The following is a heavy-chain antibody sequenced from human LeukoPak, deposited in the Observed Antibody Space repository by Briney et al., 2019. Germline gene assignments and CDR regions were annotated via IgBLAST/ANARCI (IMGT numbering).Heavy chain of an antibody. J-gene: IGHJ3*02. D-gene: IGHD3-22*01. CDR1: GYTFTGCY. V-gene: IGHV1-2*02. Sequence: GASVKVSFKDSGYTFTGCYMHWVRQAPGQGLEWVGWINPNSGGRNYAQKFQGTVTMTRDTSISTAYMELSRLRSDDTAVYYCARGYYVSSGYCYVDKNAFDIWGQGTMVTVSS. CDR2: INPNSGGR. CDR3: ARGYYVSSGYCYVDKNAFDI.